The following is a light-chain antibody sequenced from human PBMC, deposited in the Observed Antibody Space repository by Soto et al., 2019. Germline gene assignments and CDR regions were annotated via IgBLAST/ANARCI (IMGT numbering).Light chain of an antibody. CDR1: QSVRSSH. CDR2: GAS. Sequence: EIVLTQSPGTLSLSPGERATLSCRTSQSVRSSHLAWYQQKSGQAPRLLIYGASSRATGIPDRFSGSGSGTNFTLTISRLEPEDFAVYHCQQYDNSPITFGQGTRLEIK. CDR3: QQYDNSPIT. V-gene: IGKV3-20*01. J-gene: IGKJ5*01.